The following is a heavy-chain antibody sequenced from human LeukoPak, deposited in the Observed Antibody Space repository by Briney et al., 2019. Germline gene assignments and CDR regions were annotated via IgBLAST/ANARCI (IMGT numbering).Heavy chain of an antibody. D-gene: IGHD3-3*01. V-gene: IGHV3-21*01. CDR2: ISSSSSYI. J-gene: IGHJ6*03. CDR3: ARGKPLYYDFWSGYYDYYYYMDV. Sequence: GGSLRLSCAASGFTFSSYSMNWVRQAPGKGLEWVSSISSSSSYIYYADSVKGRFTISRDNAKNSLYLQMNSLRAEDTAVYYCARGKPLYYDFWSGYYDYYYYMDVWGKGTTVTVSS. CDR1: GFTFSSYS.